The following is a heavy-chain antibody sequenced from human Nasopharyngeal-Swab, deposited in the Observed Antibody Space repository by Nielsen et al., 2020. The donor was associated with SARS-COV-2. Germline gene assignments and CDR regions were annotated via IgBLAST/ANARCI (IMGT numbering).Heavy chain of an antibody. J-gene: IGHJ4*02. Sequence: GGSLRLSCASSGFTFSDSSMHWVRQASGKGLELVGRIRSKAKNYATAYSASVKGRFTISRDDSKDTAYLQMNSLKTEDTATYYCVRHVEGDRPWWGQGTLVTVSS. CDR3: VRHVEGDRPW. CDR1: GFTFSDSS. D-gene: IGHD2-15*01. CDR2: IRSKAKNYAT. V-gene: IGHV3-73*01.